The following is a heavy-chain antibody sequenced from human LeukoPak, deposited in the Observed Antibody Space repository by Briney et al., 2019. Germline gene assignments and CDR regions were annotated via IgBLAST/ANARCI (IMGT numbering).Heavy chain of an antibody. D-gene: IGHD3-22*01. CDR3: AKSITMIVAVFDY. CDR1: GFTFSSSA. V-gene: IGHV3-23*01. Sequence: GGSLRLSCAASGFTFSSSAMSWVRQVPGKGLEWVSGISASGGSTSYADSVRGRFTISRDNSKNTLYVQMNSLRDEDTAVYYCAKSITMIVAVFDYWGQGTLVTVSS. CDR2: ISASGGST. J-gene: IGHJ4*02.